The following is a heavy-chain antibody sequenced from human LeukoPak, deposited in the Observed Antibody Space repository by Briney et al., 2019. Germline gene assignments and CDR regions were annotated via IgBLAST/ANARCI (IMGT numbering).Heavy chain of an antibody. V-gene: IGHV4-59*12. Sequence: SETLSLTCTVSGDSINTYYWSWIRQPPGKGLEWIGYIYYSVISDYNPSLKSRVTMSVDMSTRQISLKLSSVTAADTAVYYCARDDVKEGGETDYWGQGTLSPSPQ. CDR2: IYYSVIS. CDR3: ARDDVKEGGETDY. D-gene: IGHD3-16*01. CDR1: GDSINTYY. J-gene: IGHJ4*02.